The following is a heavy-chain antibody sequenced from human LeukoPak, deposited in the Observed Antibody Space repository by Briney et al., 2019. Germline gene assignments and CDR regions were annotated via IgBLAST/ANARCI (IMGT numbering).Heavy chain of an antibody. Sequence: PSETLSLTCAVYGGSFSGYYWNWIRQPPGKGLEWIGEINHSGSTTYNRSLKSRVTISLDTSKNQFSLKLSSVTAADTAVYYCARENRYSGSYFLPYFDYWGQGTLVTVSS. CDR2: INHSGST. CDR3: ARENRYSGSYFLPYFDY. D-gene: IGHD1-26*01. J-gene: IGHJ4*02. V-gene: IGHV4-34*01. CDR1: GGSFSGYY.